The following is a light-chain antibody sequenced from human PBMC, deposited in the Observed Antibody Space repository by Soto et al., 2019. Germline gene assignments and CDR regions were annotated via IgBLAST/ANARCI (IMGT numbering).Light chain of an antibody. CDR1: QRVSNSY. Sequence: EIVLTQSPGTLSLSPGERVTLSCRASQRVSNSYLAWYQQKPGQAPRLLIYGASSRATGIPDRFSGSGSATDFTLSISRLEPADFAAYYCQQYGTSPPLTFGGGTKVEIK. V-gene: IGKV3-20*01. CDR3: QQYGTSPPLT. CDR2: GAS. J-gene: IGKJ4*01.